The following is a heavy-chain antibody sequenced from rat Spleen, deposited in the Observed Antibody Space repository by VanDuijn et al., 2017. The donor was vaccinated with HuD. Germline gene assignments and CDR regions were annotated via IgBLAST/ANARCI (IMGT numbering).Heavy chain of an antibody. CDR1: GFTFSDYA. V-gene: IGHV5-17*01. D-gene: IGHD1-9*01. J-gene: IGHJ2*01. CDR3: ARQDYGYTRWYFDY. CDR2: IIFDGSST. Sequence: EVQLVESGGGLVQPGRSLKLSCAASGFTFSDYAMAWVRQAPKKGLEWVATIIFDGSSTYYRDSVKGRFTISRDNAKSTLYLQMDSLRSEDTATYYCARQDYGYTRWYFDYWGQGVMVTVSS.